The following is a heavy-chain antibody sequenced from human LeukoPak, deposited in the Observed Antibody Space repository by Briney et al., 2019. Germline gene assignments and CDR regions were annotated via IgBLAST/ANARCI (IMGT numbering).Heavy chain of an antibody. Sequence: GGSLRRSCASSGFTFSSYAMHWVRQAPGKGLQWVAVIWYDGSNKYYADSVKGRFTISRDNSKNTLYLQMNSLRAEDTAVYYCARDRVESADYYFDYWGQGTLVTVSS. CDR1: GFTFSSYA. CDR2: IWYDGSNK. J-gene: IGHJ4*02. V-gene: IGHV3-33*01. CDR3: ARDRVESADYYFDY.